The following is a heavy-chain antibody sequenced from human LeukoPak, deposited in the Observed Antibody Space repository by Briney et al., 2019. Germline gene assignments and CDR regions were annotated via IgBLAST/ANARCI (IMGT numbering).Heavy chain of an antibody. V-gene: IGHV4-34*01. Sequence: SETLSLTCAVYGGSFSGYYWSWIRQPPGKGLEWIGEINHSGSTYYNPSLKSRVTISADSSKNQFSLKLTSVTAADTAVYYCARGRSNYYGMDVWGQGTTVTVSS. CDR2: INHSGST. D-gene: IGHD1-26*01. CDR1: GGSFSGYY. CDR3: ARGRSNYYGMDV. J-gene: IGHJ6*02.